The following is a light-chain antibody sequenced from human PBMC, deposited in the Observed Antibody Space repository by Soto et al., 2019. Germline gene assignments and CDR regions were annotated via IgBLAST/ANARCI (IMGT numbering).Light chain of an antibody. J-gene: IGKJ5*01. CDR3: QQGYSTPPA. Sequence: DIQMTQSPSSLSASVGDRVTITCPASQSISSYLHCTRQNLGKAPKLLIYAAPSLQSGFPSSFSGSGSGTDFTLTISSLQPEDFATYYCQQGYSTPPAFGQGTRLEIK. V-gene: IGKV1-39*01. CDR2: AAP. CDR1: QSISSY.